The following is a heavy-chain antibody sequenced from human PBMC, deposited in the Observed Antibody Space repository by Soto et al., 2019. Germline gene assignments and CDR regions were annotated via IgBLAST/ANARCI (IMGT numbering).Heavy chain of an antibody. CDR2: IIPIFGTA. V-gene: IGHV1-69*01. J-gene: IGHJ5*02. Sequence: QVQLVQSGAEVKKPGSSVKGACKASGGTFSSYAISWVRQAPGQGLEWMGGIIPIFGTANYAQKFQGRVTITADESTSTAYMELSSLRSEDTAAYYCARGFWSRYSYNWFDPWGQGTLVTVSS. D-gene: IGHD3-3*01. CDR1: GGTFSSYA. CDR3: ARGFWSRYSYNWFDP.